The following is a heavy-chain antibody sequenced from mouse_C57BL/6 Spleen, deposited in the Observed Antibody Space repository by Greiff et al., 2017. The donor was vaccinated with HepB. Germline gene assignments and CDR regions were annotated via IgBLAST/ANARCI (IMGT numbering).Heavy chain of an antibody. CDR1: GFTFSDYG. CDR3: ARNNYYGSSYVCYFDV. D-gene: IGHD1-1*01. J-gene: IGHJ1*03. V-gene: IGHV5-17*01. CDR2: IRSGSSTI. Sequence: VQLKESGGGLVKPGGSLKLSCAASGFTFSDYGMHWVRQAPEKGLEWVAYIRSGSSTINYADTVKGRFTISRDKAKNTLFLQMTSLRSEDTAMYYCARNNYYGSSYVCYFDVWGTGTTVTVSS.